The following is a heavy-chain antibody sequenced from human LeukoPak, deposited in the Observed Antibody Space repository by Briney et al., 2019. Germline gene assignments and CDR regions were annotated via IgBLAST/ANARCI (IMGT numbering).Heavy chain of an antibody. CDR2: IFPGDSHT. CDR3: ARIAATWYGGS. CDR1: GHSFINYW. J-gene: IGHJ4*02. Sequence: GESLKISCKGPGHSFINYWIAWVRQMPGKGLEWTGIIFPGDSHTRYSTSFQGQVAISADMSIDTAYLQWSSLRASDTAMYYCARIAATWYGGSWGQGTLVFVSS. V-gene: IGHV5-51*01. D-gene: IGHD2-15*01.